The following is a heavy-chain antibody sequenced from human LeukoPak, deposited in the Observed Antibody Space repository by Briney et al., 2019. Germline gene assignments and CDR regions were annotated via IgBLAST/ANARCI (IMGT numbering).Heavy chain of an antibody. J-gene: IGHJ5*02. CDR3: AKDVSSGWYNWFDP. CDR2: IRYDGSNK. Sequence: PGGSLRLSCAASGFTFSSYGMHWVRQAPGKGLEWVAFIRYDGSNKYYADSVKGRFTISRDNSKNTLYLQMNGLRAEDTAVYYCAKDVSSGWYNWFDPWGQGTLVTVSS. CDR1: GFTFSSYG. D-gene: IGHD6-19*01. V-gene: IGHV3-30*02.